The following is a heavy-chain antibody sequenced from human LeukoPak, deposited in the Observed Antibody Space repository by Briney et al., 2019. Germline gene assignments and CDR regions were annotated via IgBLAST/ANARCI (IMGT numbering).Heavy chain of an antibody. CDR1: GFTFSSYW. CDR3: ARGAVTVGAYYYMDV. J-gene: IGHJ6*03. CDR2: ISSSSSYI. Sequence: PGGSLRLSCAASGFTFSSYWMSWVRQAPGKGLEWVSSISSSSSYIYYADSVKGRFTISRDNAKNSLYLQMNSLRAEDTAVYYCARGAVTVGAYYYMDVWGKGTTVTISS. V-gene: IGHV3-21*01. D-gene: IGHD6-19*01.